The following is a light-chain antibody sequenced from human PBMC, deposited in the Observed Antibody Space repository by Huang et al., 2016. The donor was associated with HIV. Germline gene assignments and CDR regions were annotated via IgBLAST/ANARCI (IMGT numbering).Light chain of an antibody. J-gene: IGKJ1*01. CDR1: QGINNY. CDR3: QQFHSYPWT. CDR2: STS. Sequence: IQLTQSPSSLSASVGDRVMITCRASQGINNYLAWYQQKPGEAPNLLIYSTSALQSGVPSRFSGSGTGTVFILTISGLQPEDFATYYCQQFHSYPWTFGQGTKVDIK. V-gene: IGKV1-9*01.